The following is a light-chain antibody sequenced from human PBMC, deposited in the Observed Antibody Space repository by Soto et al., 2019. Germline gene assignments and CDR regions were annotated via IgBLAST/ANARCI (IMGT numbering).Light chain of an antibody. CDR2: DAS. Sequence: ETVMTQSPATLSVSPGERATLSCRASQSVSSALAWYQQKPGLPPRLLIYDASTRATGIPDRFSGSGSGTDFTLIISRLEPEDFAVYYCQQYSNSPLTFGLGTRLEIK. CDR3: QQYSNSPLT. CDR1: QSVSSA. V-gene: IGKV3-15*01. J-gene: IGKJ5*01.